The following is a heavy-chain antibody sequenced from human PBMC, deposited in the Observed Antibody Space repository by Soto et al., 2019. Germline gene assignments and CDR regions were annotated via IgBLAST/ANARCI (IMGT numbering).Heavy chain of an antibody. CDR1: GFTFSIYG. J-gene: IGHJ4*02. CDR2: ISYDGSNK. V-gene: IGHV3-30*18. D-gene: IGHD1-26*01. Sequence: QVQLVESGGGVVQPGRSLRLSCAASGFTFSIYGLHWVRQAPGTGLEWVAVISYDGSNKYYADSVKGRFTISRDTSKTTLYLQMKSLRAEDTAVYYWAKVGYSGSDFAYWGQGTLVTVSS. CDR3: AKVGYSGSDFAY.